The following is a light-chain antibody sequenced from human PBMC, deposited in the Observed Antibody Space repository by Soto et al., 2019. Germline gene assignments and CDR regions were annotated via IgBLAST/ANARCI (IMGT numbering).Light chain of an antibody. Sequence: IGMTQSPATLSVSPGERATFSCRASQNIYSNIAWYQQRPGQAPRLLIYRASTRATGVPARFSGSGSGTEFTLTISSLQSEDFATYYCQHYNSYPYTFGQGTKVDIK. CDR1: QNIYSN. CDR2: RAS. J-gene: IGKJ2*01. CDR3: QHYNSYPYT. V-gene: IGKV3-15*01.